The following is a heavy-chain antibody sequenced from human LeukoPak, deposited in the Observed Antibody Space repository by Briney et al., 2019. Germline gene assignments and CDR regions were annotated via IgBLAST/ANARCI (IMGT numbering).Heavy chain of an antibody. CDR3: ARVSEQQLGLFEY. J-gene: IGHJ4*02. Sequence: PSETLSLTCTVSAVSISSYSWSWIRQPPGKGLEWIGYIYSSGSTNYNPSLGSRVTISVDTSKKQFSLKLSSVTAADTAVYYCARVSEQQLGLFEYWGQGTLVTVSS. CDR2: IYSSGST. D-gene: IGHD6-13*01. V-gene: IGHV4-59*12. CDR1: AVSISSYS.